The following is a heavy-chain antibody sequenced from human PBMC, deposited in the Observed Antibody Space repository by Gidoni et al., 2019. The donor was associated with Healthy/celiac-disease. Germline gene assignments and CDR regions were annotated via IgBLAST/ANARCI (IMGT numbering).Heavy chain of an antibody. CDR3: ARRHYDILTGYYYWGFDY. Sequence: QVQLQESGPGLVKPSETLSLTCTVSGGSISSYYWSWIRQPPGKGLEWIGYIYYSGSTNYNPSLKSRVTISVDTSKNQFSLKLSSVTAADTAVYYCARRHYDILTGYYYWGFDYWGQGTLVTVSS. J-gene: IGHJ4*02. CDR2: IYYSGST. CDR1: GGSISSYY. D-gene: IGHD3-9*01. V-gene: IGHV4-59*08.